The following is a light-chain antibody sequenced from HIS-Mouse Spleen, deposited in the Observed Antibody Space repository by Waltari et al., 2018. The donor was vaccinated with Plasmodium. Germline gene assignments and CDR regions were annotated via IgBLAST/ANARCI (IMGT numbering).Light chain of an antibody. Sequence: SYELTQPPSVSVSPGQTARITCSGDALPKKYAYWYQQKSGQAPVLVSYEDSKRPSGISERVSGSSSGTMATLTISGAQVEDEADYYCYSTDSSGNHRVFGGGTKLTVL. CDR2: EDS. V-gene: IGLV3-10*01. J-gene: IGLJ3*02. CDR3: YSTDSSGNHRV. CDR1: ALPKKY.